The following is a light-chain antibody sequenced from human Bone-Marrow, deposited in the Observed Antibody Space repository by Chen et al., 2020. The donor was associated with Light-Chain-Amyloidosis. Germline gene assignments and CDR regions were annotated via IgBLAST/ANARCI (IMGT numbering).Light chain of an antibody. CDR1: DLPKKY. V-gene: IGLV3-25*03. Sequence: SYVLTQPPSVSVSPAQTARITCSGDDLPKKYAYWYQQKPGQAPVLVIHRDTERPSGISERFSGSSSGTTATLTISGVQAEDEADYHCQSADSSGTYEVIFGGGTKLTVL. CDR3: QSADSSGTYEVI. CDR2: RDT. J-gene: IGLJ2*01.